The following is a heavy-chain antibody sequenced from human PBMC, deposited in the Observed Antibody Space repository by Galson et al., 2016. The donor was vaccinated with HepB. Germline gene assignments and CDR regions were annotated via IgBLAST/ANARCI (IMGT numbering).Heavy chain of an antibody. J-gene: IGHJ4*02. CDR2: IYTAGTT. Sequence: SLRLSCAASGFNVSDKYMTWVRQAPGKGLEWVSTIYTAGTTSYADSLRGRFTISRDKSQNTLSLQINSLRAEDTAVYFCAGGGAYFGSGSWNWGQGTRVTVSS. V-gene: IGHV3-53*01. CDR1: GFNVSDKY. CDR3: AGGGAYFGSGSWN. D-gene: IGHD3-10*01.